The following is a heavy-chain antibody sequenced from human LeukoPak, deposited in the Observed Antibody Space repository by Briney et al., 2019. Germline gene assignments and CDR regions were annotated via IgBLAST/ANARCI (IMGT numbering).Heavy chain of an antibody. CDR3: AQTSRGSCLGAYCYPFVS. D-gene: IGHD2-15*01. J-gene: IGHJ4*02. V-gene: IGHV3-23*01. CDR2: ISGSDSGT. CDR1: ACAFSTYA. Sequence: GGSLRLSCAASACAFSTYAMSWVRQTPVRGLEWVSAISGSDSGTYYADSVKGRFTISRDNSKNTLYLQMNSLRAEDTAVYYCAQTSRGSCLGAYCYPFVSWGQGTLVTVSS.